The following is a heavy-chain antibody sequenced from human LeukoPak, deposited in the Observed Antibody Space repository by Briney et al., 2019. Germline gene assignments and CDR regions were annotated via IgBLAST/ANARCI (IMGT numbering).Heavy chain of an antibody. CDR2: IRYDGSNK. D-gene: IGHD4-17*01. V-gene: IGHV3-30*02. J-gene: IGHJ3*02. CDR1: GFTFSSYG. Sequence: GGSLRLSCAASGFTFSSYGMHWVRQAPGKGLEWVAFIRYDGSNKYYADSVKGRFTISRENAKNSLYLQMNSLRVGDTAVYYCARLRSAAFDIWGQGTMVTVSS. CDR3: ARLRSAAFDI.